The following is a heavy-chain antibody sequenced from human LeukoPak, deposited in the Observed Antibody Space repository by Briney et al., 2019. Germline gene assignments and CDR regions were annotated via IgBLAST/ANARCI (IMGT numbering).Heavy chain of an antibody. CDR2: ITSSSSYI. Sequence: GGSLRLSCAASGFTFSGYNMNWVRQAPGKGLEWVSSITSSSSYIYYADSVKGRFTISRDNSKNTLYLQMNSLRAEDTAVYYCARDPNYSGYDPPDYWGQGTLVTVSS. D-gene: IGHD5-12*01. J-gene: IGHJ4*02. CDR3: ARDPNYSGYDPPDY. CDR1: GFTFSGYN. V-gene: IGHV3-21*01.